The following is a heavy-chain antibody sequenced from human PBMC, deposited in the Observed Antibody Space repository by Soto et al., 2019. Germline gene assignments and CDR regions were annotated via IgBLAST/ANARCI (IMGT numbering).Heavy chain of an antibody. Sequence: SETLSLTCAVSGGSISSDYHWSWTRQSPAKGLEWIGYIHNSGTSFYNPSLRGRVTVTLDTSRSQFSLTLASVTAADTAVYYCVREERIAAPQLDYWGQGIPVTVSS. CDR1: GGSISSDYH. D-gene: IGHD6-6*01. CDR2: IHNSGTS. J-gene: IGHJ4*02. V-gene: IGHV4-30-4*01. CDR3: VREERIAAPQLDY.